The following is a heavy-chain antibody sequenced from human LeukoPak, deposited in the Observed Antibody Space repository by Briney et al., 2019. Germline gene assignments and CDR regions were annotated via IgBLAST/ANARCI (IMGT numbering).Heavy chain of an antibody. CDR1: GFTFSSYS. CDR2: ISSSGSTI. CDR3: ARDADSGAFDY. J-gene: IGHJ4*02. V-gene: IGHV3-48*04. D-gene: IGHD1-26*01. Sequence: GGSLRLSCAASGFTFSSYSMNWVRQAPGKGLEWVSYISSSGSTIYYADSVKGRFTISRDNAKNSLYLQMNSLRAEDTAVYYCARDADSGAFDYWGQGTLVTVSS.